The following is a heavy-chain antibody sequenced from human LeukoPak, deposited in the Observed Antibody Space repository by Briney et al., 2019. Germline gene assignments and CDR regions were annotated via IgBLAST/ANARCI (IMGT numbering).Heavy chain of an antibody. Sequence: PSQTLSLTCIVSGGSISSGDYYWSWIRQPPGKGLEWIGYIYYSGSTYYNPSLKSRVTISVGTSKNQFSLKLSSVTAADTAVYYCARNFQSREFDYWGQGTLITVSS. CDR1: GGSISSGDYY. J-gene: IGHJ4*02. CDR3: ARNFQSREFDY. V-gene: IGHV4-30-4*08. CDR2: IYYSGST.